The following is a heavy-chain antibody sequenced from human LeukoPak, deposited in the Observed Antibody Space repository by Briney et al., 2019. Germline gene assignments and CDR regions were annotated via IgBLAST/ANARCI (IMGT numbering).Heavy chain of an antibody. CDR3: VRENSRGRFDY. J-gene: IGHJ4*02. CDR2: IYYTGGT. Sequence: SETLSLTCTVSGGFISSSSYYLGWVRPPPEKGLEWIGSIYYTGGTYYSPSLKSRVTISIDTSKNQVSLQLNSVTPEDTAMYYCVRENSRGRFDYWGQGTLVTVSS. D-gene: IGHD6-19*01. V-gene: IGHV4-39*02. CDR1: GGFISSSSYY.